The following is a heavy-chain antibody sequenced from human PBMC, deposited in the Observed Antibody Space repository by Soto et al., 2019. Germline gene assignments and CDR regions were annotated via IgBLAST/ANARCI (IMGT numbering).Heavy chain of an antibody. CDR3: ARDLYSSSGDAFDI. Sequence: QVQLVQSGAEVKKPGASVKVSCKASGYTFTSYGISWVRQAPGHGLEWMGWISAYSGNTNYAQKLHGRVTMNTDTSSNTADLELRSLRSYDTAVYYCARDLYSSSGDAFDIWGQGTMGTGSS. J-gene: IGHJ3*02. CDR1: GYTFTSYG. D-gene: IGHD6-6*01. V-gene: IGHV1-18*01. CDR2: ISAYSGNT.